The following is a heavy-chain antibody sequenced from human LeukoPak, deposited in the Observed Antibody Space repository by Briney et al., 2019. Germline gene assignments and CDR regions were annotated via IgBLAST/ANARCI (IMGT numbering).Heavy chain of an antibody. V-gene: IGHV4-34*01. J-gene: IGHJ6*04. CDR2: INHSGST. CDR1: GFTFRSSY. D-gene: IGHD5-18*01. CDR3: ARDVDTAMVEKNYYYGMDV. Sequence: GSLRLSCAASGFTFRSSYMSWVRQPPGKGLEWIGEINHSGSTNYNPSLKSRVTISVDTSKNQFSLKLSSVTAADTAVYYCARDVDTAMVEKNYYYGMDVWGKGTTVTVSS.